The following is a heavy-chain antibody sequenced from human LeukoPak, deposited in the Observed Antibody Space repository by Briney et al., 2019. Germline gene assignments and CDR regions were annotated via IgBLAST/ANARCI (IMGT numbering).Heavy chain of an antibody. V-gene: IGHV1-18*01. CDR2: ISAYNGNT. CDR1: GYTFTSYG. J-gene: IGHJ4*02. D-gene: IGHD6-6*01. Sequence: ASVKVSCKASGYTFTSYGISWVRQAPGQGLEWMGWISAYNGNTNYAQKLQGRVTMTTDTSTSTAYMELRSLRSDDTAVYYCARESMHRVSIAAFDYWGRGTLVTVSS. CDR3: ARESMHRVSIAAFDY.